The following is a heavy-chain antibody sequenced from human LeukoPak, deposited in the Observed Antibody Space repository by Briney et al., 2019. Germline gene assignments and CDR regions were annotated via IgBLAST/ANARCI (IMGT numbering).Heavy chain of an antibody. CDR1: GGSFSGYY. J-gene: IGHJ5*02. CDR3: ARRAWNYSSSWRKNRNWFDP. CDR2: INHSGST. D-gene: IGHD6-13*01. Sequence: SETLSLTCAVYGGSFSGYYWSWIRQPPGKGLEWIGEINHSGSTNYNPSPKSRVTISVDTSKNQFSLKLSSVTAADTAVYYCARRAWNYSSSWRKNRNWFDPWGQGTLVTVSS. V-gene: IGHV4-34*01.